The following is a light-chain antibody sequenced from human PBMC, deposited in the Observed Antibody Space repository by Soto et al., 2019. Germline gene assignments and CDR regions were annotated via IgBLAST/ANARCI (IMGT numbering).Light chain of an antibody. V-gene: IGKV3-15*01. CDR3: QHYTKWPLT. J-gene: IGKJ4*01. CDR2: FAS. CDR1: QSISNN. Sequence: EIVMTQSPAALSVSPGDKVTLSCRASQSISNNLAWYQQKPGQAPRLLIYFASTRATGIPARLSGSGSGTEFSLTISSLQSEDLGLYYCQHYTKWPLTFGGGTKVETK.